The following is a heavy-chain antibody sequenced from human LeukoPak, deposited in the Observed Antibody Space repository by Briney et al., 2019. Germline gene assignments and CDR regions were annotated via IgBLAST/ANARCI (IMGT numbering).Heavy chain of an antibody. CDR3: ASGPSYSGGNEYFDS. V-gene: IGHV7-4-1*02. Sequence: ASVKVSCKASGYTFSSYTMNWVRQAPGQGLEWMGWINTNTGNPTYAQDYTGRFVFSLDTSVSTTYLQISRLKAEDTAVYHCASGPSYSGGNEYFDSWDQGTLVTVSS. CDR2: INTNTGNP. CDR1: GYTFSSYT. D-gene: IGHD1-26*01. J-gene: IGHJ4*02.